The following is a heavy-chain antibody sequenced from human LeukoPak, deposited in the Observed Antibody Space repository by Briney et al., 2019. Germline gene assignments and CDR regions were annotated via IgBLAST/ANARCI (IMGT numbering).Heavy chain of an antibody. CDR1: GDSISSGLYY. CDR2: INSSGNT. CDR3: ARAAGVIVGATIDY. D-gene: IGHD1-26*01. J-gene: IGHJ4*02. V-gene: IGHV4-61*02. Sequence: SQTLSLTCTVSGDSISSGLYYWIWIRQPAGKGLEWIGRINSSGNTNYKPSLKSRVTISVDTSKGQFSLRLSSVTAADTAMYYCARAAGVIVGATIDYWGQGTLVTVSS.